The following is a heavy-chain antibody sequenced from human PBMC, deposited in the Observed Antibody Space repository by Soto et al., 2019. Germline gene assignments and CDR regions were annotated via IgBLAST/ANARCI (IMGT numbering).Heavy chain of an antibody. CDR3: AKFGMATTKRSPPYYIDY. D-gene: IGHD1-1*01. Sequence: PWWSLRLSCSASGFTFSSYAMSWFRQAPGKGLEWVSSISGSGGGTYYADSVKGRFTFSRDNSKNTLYLQMNSLRAEDTAVYYCAKFGMATTKRSPPYYIDYWGQGALVTVSS. CDR1: GFTFSSYA. J-gene: IGHJ4*02. CDR2: ISGSGGGT. V-gene: IGHV3-23*01.